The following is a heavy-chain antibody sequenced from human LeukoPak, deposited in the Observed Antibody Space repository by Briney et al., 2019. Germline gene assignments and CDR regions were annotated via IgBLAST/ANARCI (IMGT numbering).Heavy chain of an antibody. CDR2: INPNSGGT. V-gene: IGHV1-2*02. J-gene: IGHJ5*02. D-gene: IGHD3-22*01. CDR3: ARGSRHYYDSSGSSNWFDP. Sequence: GAPVKVSCKASGYTFTGYYMHWVRQAPGQGLEWMGWINPNSGGTNYAQKFQGRVTMTRDTSISTAYMELSRLRSDDTAVYYCARGSRHYYDSSGSSNWFDPWGQGTLVTVSS. CDR1: GYTFTGYY.